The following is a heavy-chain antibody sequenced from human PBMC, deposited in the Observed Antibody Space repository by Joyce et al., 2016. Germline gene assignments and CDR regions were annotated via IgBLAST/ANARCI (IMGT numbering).Heavy chain of an antibody. CDR3: ARDERDGYSRFEY. Sequence: EVQLVESGGGLVKPGGSLRLSWAASGFTFSVYNMNWVRQAAGKGLGLVSSISGGSTCNYYAGSLEGRFTVARDDAKNSLYLQRSGLRVEDTTVYYCARDERDGYSRFEYWGQGALVTVSS. V-gene: IGHV3-21*01. D-gene: IGHD5-24*01. CDR2: ISGGSTCN. J-gene: IGHJ4*02. CDR1: GFTFSVYN.